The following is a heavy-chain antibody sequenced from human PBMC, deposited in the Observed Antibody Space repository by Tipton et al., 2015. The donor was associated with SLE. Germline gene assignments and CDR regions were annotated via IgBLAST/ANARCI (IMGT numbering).Heavy chain of an antibody. CDR3: ARDSPGYCSSTTCYMGD. Sequence: SLRLSCAASGFTFSNAWMSWVRQAPGKGLEWVANIKQDGSETHYVDSVKGRFTISRDNAKNSLYLQMNSLRAEDTAVYYCARDSPGYCSSTTCYMGDWGQGTLVTVSS. CDR1: GFTFSNAW. D-gene: IGHD2-2*02. CDR2: IKQDGSET. V-gene: IGHV3-7*01. J-gene: IGHJ4*02.